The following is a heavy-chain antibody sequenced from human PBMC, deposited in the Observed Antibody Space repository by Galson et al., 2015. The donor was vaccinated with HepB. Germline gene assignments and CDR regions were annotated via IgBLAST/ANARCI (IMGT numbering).Heavy chain of an antibody. V-gene: IGHV4-31*03. Sequence: TLSLTCTVSGGSISSGGYYWSWIRQHPGKGLEWIGYIYYSGSTYYNPSLKSRVTISVDTSKNQFSLKLSSVTAADTAVYYCARDYYDSSGAFDIWGQGTMVTVSS. J-gene: IGHJ3*02. CDR2: IYYSGST. D-gene: IGHD3-22*01. CDR1: GGSISSGGYY. CDR3: ARDYYDSSGAFDI.